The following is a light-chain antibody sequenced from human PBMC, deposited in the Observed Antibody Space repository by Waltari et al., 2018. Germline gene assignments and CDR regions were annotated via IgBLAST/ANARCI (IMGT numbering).Light chain of an antibody. J-gene: IGLJ2*01. CDR2: ADS. Sequence: QSALTQPASVSGSPGQSITISCTGTSSDVGSYKLVSRYQQHPGKAPRLMIYADSNRPSGSSNRFSGSKSGNTASLTTSGLQAEDEAAYYCCSYAGSSTVKFGEGTYLTVL. CDR3: CSYAGSSTVK. V-gene: IGLV2-23*01. CDR1: SSDVGSYKL.